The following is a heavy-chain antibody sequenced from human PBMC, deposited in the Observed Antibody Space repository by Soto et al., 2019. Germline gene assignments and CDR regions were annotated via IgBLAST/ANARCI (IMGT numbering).Heavy chain of an antibody. J-gene: IGHJ6*03. Sequence: EVLLVESGGGLVQPDRPLRLSCEASGFNFGNHDMHWVRQVPGKGLEWVSAISWNSGQLDYADSVRGRFTISRDNDKHSLYLEMNSLRPDDTALYFCAKDKSTGEYSYYRYMDVWGRGTTVIVSS. CDR3: AKDKSTGEYSYYRYMDV. D-gene: IGHD4-17*01. CDR1: GFNFGNHD. V-gene: IGHV3-9*01. CDR2: ISWNSGQL.